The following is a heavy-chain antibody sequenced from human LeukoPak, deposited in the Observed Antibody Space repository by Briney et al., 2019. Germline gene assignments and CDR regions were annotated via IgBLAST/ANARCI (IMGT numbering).Heavy chain of an antibody. J-gene: IGHJ4*02. D-gene: IGHD4-23*01. CDR2: IYYSGST. CDR1: GGSITSYY. Sequence: SETLSLTCTVSGGSITSYYWSWIRQPPGKGMEWIGYIYYSGSTNYNPSLKSRVTISVDTSKNQFSLKLSSVTAADTAVYYCARGVVTTPFDYWGQGTLVTVSS. V-gene: IGHV4-59*12. CDR3: ARGVVTTPFDY.